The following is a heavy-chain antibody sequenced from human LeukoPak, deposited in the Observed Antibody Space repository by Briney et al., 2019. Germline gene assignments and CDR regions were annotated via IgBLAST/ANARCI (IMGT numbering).Heavy chain of an antibody. V-gene: IGHV3-53*01. CDR1: GFTVSSNY. J-gene: IGHJ6*03. D-gene: IGHD3-3*01. Sequence: GGSLRLSCAASGFTVSSNYMSWVRQAPGKGLEWVSVIYSGGSTYYADSVKGRFTISRDNSKNTLYLQMNSLRAEDTAVYYCARISSQYDFWSGYNYYYYMDVWGKGTTVTVSS. CDR3: ARISSQYDFWSGYNYYYYMDV. CDR2: IYSGGST.